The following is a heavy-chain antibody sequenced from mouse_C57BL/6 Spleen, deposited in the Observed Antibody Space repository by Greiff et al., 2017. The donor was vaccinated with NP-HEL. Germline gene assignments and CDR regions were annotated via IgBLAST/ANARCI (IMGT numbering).Heavy chain of an antibody. V-gene: IGHV5-4*01. J-gene: IGHJ4*01. CDR2: ISDGGSYT. Sequence: EVQGVESGGGLVKPGGSLKLSCATSGFTFSSYAMSWVRQTPDKMLEWVATISDGGSYTYYPDNVKGRFTISRDNAKNNLYLQMSHLKSEDTAMYYCARDLDYYGSRRYAMDYWGQGTSVTVSS. CDR3: ARDLDYYGSRRYAMDY. CDR1: GFTFSSYA. D-gene: IGHD1-1*01.